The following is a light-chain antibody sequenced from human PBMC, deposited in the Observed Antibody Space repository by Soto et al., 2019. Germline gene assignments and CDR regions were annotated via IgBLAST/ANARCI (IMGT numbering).Light chain of an antibody. J-gene: IGKJ1*01. CDR2: GAS. CDR1: QSVSSN. Sequence: EIVMTQSPATLSVSPGARATLSCRASQSVSSNLAWYQQKPGQAPRLLIYGASTSATGITARFSGSGSGTEFTLTISSLQSEDFAVDDWQQYNNWPRTCGQGTKVEIK. CDR3: QQYNNWPRT. V-gene: IGKV3-15*01.